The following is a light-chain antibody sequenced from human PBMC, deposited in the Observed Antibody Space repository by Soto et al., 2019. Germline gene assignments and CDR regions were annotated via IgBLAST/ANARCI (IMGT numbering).Light chain of an antibody. CDR1: QSISGY. CDR3: QQSYSTPRT. J-gene: IGKJ1*01. CDR2: AAS. V-gene: IGKV1-39*01. Sequence: DIQTTQSPSSLSASVGDRVTITCRASQSISGYLNWYQQKPGKAPKLLIYAASSLQSGVPSRFSGSVSGTDFTLTISSLQPEDFATYYCQQSYSTPRTFGQGTKVDIK.